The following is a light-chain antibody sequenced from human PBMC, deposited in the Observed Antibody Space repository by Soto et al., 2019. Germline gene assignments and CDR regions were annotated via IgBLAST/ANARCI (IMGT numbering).Light chain of an antibody. V-gene: IGLV1-44*01. CDR2: SNN. CDR3: AGWDDSLNGQGV. CDR1: SSNIGSNT. J-gene: IGLJ7*01. Sequence: QSVLTQPPSASGTPGQRVTISCSGSSSNIGSNTVNWYQQLPGTAPKLLIYSNNQRPSGVPDRFSGSKSGTSASLAISGLQSEDEADYYCAGWDDSLNGQGVFGGGTQLTVL.